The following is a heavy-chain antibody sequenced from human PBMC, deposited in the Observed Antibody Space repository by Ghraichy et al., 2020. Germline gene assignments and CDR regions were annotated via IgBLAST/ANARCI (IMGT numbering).Heavy chain of an antibody. V-gene: IGHV4-34*01. CDR1: GGSFSGYY. J-gene: IGHJ4*02. CDR2: INNSGST. CDR3: AKAYCSGGSCYHDY. Sequence: SETLSLTCAVYGGSFSGYYWSWIRQPPGKGLEWIGEINNSGSTKYNPYPKSRVIISVDPSKNQFSLKLSSVTAADTAVYYCAKAYCSGGSCYHDYWGQGTRVTVSS. D-gene: IGHD2-15*01.